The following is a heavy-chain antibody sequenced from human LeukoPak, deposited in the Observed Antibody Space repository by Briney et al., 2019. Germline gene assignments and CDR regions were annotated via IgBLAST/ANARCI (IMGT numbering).Heavy chain of an antibody. CDR1: GFTFSTYA. V-gene: IGHV3-23*01. D-gene: IGHD4-23*01. J-gene: IGHJ3*02. CDR3: AKRRVGGDAFDI. Sequence: PGGSLRLSCAASGFTFSTYAMSWVRQAPGKGLEWVSVSSGSGSSTYYADSVKGRFTISRDNSKNTLYLKMSSLRAEDTAVYYCAKRRVGGDAFDIWGQGTAVTVSS. CDR2: SSGSGSST.